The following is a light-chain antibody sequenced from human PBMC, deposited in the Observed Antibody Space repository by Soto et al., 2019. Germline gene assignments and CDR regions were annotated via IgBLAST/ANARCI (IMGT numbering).Light chain of an antibody. CDR3: QQTRRAPRT. CDR2: AAS. J-gene: IGKJ2*01. CDR1: QPISSS. V-gene: IGKV1-39*01. Sequence: DIQMTQSPASLSASAGDRVAITCRASQPISSSLNWYQQKPGQAPTLLIYAASNLQSGVPSRFSGSGSGTDFTLTISSLELEDFATYYCQQTRRAPRTFGPGTKLEIK.